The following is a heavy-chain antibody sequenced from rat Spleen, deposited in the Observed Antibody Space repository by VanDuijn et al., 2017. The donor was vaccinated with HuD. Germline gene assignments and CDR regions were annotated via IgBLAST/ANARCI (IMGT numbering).Heavy chain of an antibody. J-gene: IGHJ3*01. CDR1: GFSLTSNS. Sequence: QVQLKESGPDLVQPSQTLSLTCTVSGFSLTSNSVSWIRQPPGKGLEWIAAISTGGNTYYNSGLKSRLSISRDTSKSQVFLKMNSLQTEDTAIYFCTSPFRWFAYWGQGTLVTVSS. V-gene: IGHV2-6*01. CDR3: TSPFRWFAY. CDR2: ISTGGNT.